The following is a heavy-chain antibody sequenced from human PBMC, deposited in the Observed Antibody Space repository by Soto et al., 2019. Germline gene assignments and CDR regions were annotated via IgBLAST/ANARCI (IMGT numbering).Heavy chain of an antibody. CDR2: ISYSGSA. V-gene: IGHV4-31*03. J-gene: IGHJ5*02. Sequence: SEPLSLTCSVSCGSINSGNYYWSWIRQHPGKGLEWIGYISYSGSAHYNPSLRSRVFISVDTSRNQFSLKLSSVTAADTAVYYCARRRCTTTTCFDPWGQGTLVTVSS. CDR1: CGSINSGNYY. CDR3: ARRRCTTTTCFDP. D-gene: IGHD2-2*01.